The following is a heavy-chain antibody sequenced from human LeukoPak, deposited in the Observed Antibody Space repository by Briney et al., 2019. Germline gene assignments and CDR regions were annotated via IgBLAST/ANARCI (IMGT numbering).Heavy chain of an antibody. D-gene: IGHD2-2*01. V-gene: IGHV4-59*11. J-gene: IGHJ4*02. CDR2: IYYTGTT. CDR1: GGSLSSHY. Sequence: SETLSLTCTVSGGSLSSHYWSWIRQPPGKGLELIGHIYYTGTTYYNPSLNSRVTISLDTSRNQISLRLTSVTAADTAVYYCARFSSDCSTASCYLTYWGQGTLVTVSS. CDR3: ARFSSDCSTASCYLTY.